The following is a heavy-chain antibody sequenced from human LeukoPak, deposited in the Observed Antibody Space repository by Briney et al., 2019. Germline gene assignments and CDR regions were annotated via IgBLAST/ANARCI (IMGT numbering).Heavy chain of an antibody. CDR1: GYTFTGYY. CDR2: MNPNSGNT. D-gene: IGHD4-17*01. J-gene: IGHJ4*02. Sequence: GASVKVSCKASGYTFTGYYMHWVRQAPGQGLEWMGWMNPNSGNTGYAQKFQGRVTMTRNTSISTAYMELSSLRSEDTAVYYCARGAVGYGDYDDWGQGTLVTVSS. V-gene: IGHV1-8*02. CDR3: ARGAVGYGDYDD.